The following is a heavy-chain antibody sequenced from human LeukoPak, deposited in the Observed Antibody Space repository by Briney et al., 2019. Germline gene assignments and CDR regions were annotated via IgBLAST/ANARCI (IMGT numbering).Heavy chain of an antibody. J-gene: IGHJ4*02. Sequence: SATLSLTCTVSGASISSSYWSWIRQPPGKGLEWIGYIYYSASTNYNPSRKSRVTISEDTSKNQFSLKPSSVTAADTAVYYWARHVRAGSFDYWGQGTLVTVSS. CDR1: GASISSSY. CDR2: IYYSAST. CDR3: ARHVRAGSFDY. V-gene: IGHV4-59*08. D-gene: IGHD6-19*01.